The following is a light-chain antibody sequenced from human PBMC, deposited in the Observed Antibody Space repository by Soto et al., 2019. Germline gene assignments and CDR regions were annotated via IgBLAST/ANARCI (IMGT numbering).Light chain of an antibody. CDR1: SSDVVAYNY. J-gene: IGLJ1*01. CDR3: SSYTTSSTYV. CDR2: DVS. V-gene: IGLV2-14*03. Sequence: QSALTQPASVSGSPGQSITISYTGTSSDVVAYNYVSWYQQHPGKAPKLMIYDVSNRPSGVSNRFSGSKSGNTASLTISGLQAEDEADYYCSSYTTSSTYVLGTGTKVTVL.